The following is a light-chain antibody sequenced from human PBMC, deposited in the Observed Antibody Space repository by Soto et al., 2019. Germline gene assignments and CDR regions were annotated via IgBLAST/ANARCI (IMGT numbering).Light chain of an antibody. J-gene: IGKJ1*01. CDR2: KAS. CDR3: QQYNSYLWT. CDR1: QSISSW. Sequence: DIQMTQSPSTLSASVGDRVTITCRASQSISSWLAWYQQKPGKAPKLLIYKASSLESEVPSRFSGGGSGTEFTLTISSLQPDDFATYYCQQYNSYLWTFGQGTKVDIK. V-gene: IGKV1-5*03.